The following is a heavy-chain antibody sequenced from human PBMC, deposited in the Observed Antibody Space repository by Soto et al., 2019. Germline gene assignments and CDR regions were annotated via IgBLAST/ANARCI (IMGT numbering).Heavy chain of an antibody. CDR2: IYYSGST. V-gene: IGHV4-31*03. Sequence: SETLSLTCTVSGGSISSGGYYWSWIRQHPGKGLEWIGYIYYSGSTYYNPSLKSRITFNPDTSKNQFSLHLNSVTPEDTAVYYCARESVRQQLAYYFDYWGQGTLVTVSS. J-gene: IGHJ4*02. CDR1: GGSISSGGYY. CDR3: ARESVRQQLAYYFDY. D-gene: IGHD6-13*01.